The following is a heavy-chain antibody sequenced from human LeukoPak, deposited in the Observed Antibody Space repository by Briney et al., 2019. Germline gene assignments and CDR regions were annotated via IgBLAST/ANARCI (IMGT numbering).Heavy chain of an antibody. CDR1: GFTFSSYG. Sequence: GGSLRLSCAASGFTFSSYGMHWVRQAPGKGLEWVTVISYDGSNKYYADSVKGRFTISRDNSKNTLYLQMNSLRAEDTAVYYCAKALTTKQGYYYYYGMDVWGQGTTVTVSS. J-gene: IGHJ6*02. CDR2: ISYDGSNK. D-gene: IGHD4/OR15-4a*01. CDR3: AKALTTKQGYYYYYGMDV. V-gene: IGHV3-30*18.